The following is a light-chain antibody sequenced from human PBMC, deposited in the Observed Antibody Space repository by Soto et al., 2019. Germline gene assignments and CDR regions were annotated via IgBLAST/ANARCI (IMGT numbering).Light chain of an antibody. CDR2: DAS. CDR3: QQYSSYWT. J-gene: IGKJ1*01. V-gene: IGKV1-5*01. Sequence: DIQMTQSPSSLSASVGDRVTITCRASQSISRWLACYQEKPGKAPKVLIYDASNLESGVPSRFSGSGSGTEFTLTISRLQPDDFATYYCQQYSSYWTFGQGTKVDIK. CDR1: QSISRW.